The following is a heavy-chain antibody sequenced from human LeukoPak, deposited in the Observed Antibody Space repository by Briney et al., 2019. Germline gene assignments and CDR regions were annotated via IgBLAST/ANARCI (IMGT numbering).Heavy chain of an antibody. CDR2: ISGSGGST. CDR3: AKSTYYYDSSGYYYFDY. CDR1: GFTFSSYA. V-gene: IGHV3-23*01. J-gene: IGHJ4*02. D-gene: IGHD3-22*01. Sequence: GGSLRLSCAASGFTFSSYAMSWVRQAPGKGLEWVSAISGSGGSTYYADSVKGRFTISRDNSKNTLYLQMNSLRAEDTAVYYCAKSTYYYDSSGYYYFDYWGQGTLVTVSS.